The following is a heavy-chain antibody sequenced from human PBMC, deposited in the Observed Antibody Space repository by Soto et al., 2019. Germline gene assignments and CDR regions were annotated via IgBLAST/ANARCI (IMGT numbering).Heavy chain of an antibody. V-gene: IGHV1-3*01. CDR1: GYTFTSYA. CDR2: INAGNGNT. J-gene: IGHJ6*02. CDR3: VSSYSNYALIDYSYYGRDV. D-gene: IGHD4-4*01. Sequence: QVQLVQSGAEVKKPGASVKVSCKASGYTFTSYAMHWVRQAPGQRLEWMGWINAGNGNTKYSQKFQGRVTITRDSSASTAYMEPRSPRSEDTAEYYCVSSYSNYALIDYSYYGRDVWGQGTTVTVSS.